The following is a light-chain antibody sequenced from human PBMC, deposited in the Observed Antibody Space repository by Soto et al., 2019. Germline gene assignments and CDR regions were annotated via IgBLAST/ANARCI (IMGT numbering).Light chain of an antibody. CDR2: GAS. Sequence: EVVMTQFPATLSVSPGGRATLSCRASQSVWSNLARYQQKPGQAPRLLIYGASTRATGVPAKFSGSGSGTEFTLTISSLQTEDFGVYYCQQYDNRSPLTFGGGTKVEI. V-gene: IGKV3-15*01. J-gene: IGKJ4*01. CDR1: QSVWSN. CDR3: QQYDNRSPLT.